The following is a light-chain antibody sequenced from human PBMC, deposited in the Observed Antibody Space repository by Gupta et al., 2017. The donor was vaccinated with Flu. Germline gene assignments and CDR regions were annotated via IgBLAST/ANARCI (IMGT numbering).Light chain of an antibody. V-gene: IGKV2-28*01. CDR2: LGS. Sequence: QLLFSLGSSRASGVPDRFSASDSGTDFTLTISRVEAVDAGIYYCLQTLQTPFTFGGGTKVDIQ. CDR3: LQTLQTPFT. J-gene: IGKJ4*02.